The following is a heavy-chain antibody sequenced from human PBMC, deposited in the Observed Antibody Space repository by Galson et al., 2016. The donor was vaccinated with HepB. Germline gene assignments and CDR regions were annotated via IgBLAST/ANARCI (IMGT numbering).Heavy chain of an antibody. J-gene: IGHJ6*04. CDR2: THPGDSHT. CDR1: GYSFTGYW. D-gene: IGHD5-24*01. Sequence: QSGAEVKKPGESLKISCEGSGYSFTGYWIGWVRQMPGDGLEWMGITHPGDSHTRYSPSFQGQVSISADESNSTSSLQWSILKASDTATYYCARLEMLHSRGNYYVYGMDVWGKGTTVTVSS. CDR3: ARLEMLHSRGNYYVYGMDV. V-gene: IGHV5-51*01.